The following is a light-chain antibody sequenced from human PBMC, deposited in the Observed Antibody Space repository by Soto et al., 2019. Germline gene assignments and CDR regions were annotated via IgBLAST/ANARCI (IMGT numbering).Light chain of an antibody. CDR2: DAS. CDR1: QSVSSY. J-gene: IGKJ2*01. CDR3: QQRSNWTYT. V-gene: IGKV3-11*01. Sequence: EIVLTQSPATLSLSPGERATLSCRASQSVSSYLAWYQQKPGQAPRLLIYDASNRATGIPARFSGSGSGTDFTLTIISLEPEDFEVYYCQQRSNWTYTFGQGTKLEIK.